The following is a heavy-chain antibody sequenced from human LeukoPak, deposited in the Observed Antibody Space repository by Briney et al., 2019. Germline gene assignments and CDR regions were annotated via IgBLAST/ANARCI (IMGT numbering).Heavy chain of an antibody. Sequence: ASVKVSCKASGGTFSSYAISWVRQAPGQGLEWMGRIIPIFGIANYAQKFQGRVTITADKSTSTAYMELSSLRSEDTAVYYCATNYYDSSGYYGYFDYRGQGTLVTVSS. V-gene: IGHV1-69*04. J-gene: IGHJ4*02. CDR1: GGTFSSYA. CDR2: IIPIFGIA. CDR3: ATNYYDSSGYYGYFDY. D-gene: IGHD3-22*01.